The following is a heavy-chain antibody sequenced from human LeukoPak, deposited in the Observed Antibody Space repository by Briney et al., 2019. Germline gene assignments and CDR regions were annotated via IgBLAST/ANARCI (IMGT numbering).Heavy chain of an antibody. D-gene: IGHD3-22*01. CDR2: IKQDGSVT. V-gene: IGHV3-7*03. Sequence: GSLRLSCATSGFTFSRYWMSWVRQAPGKGLECVANIKQDGSVTYYVDSVRGRFTISRDNAKNSLYLQMNSLRTEDTAVYYCARDPWADSSGFPLHHWGQGTLVTDSS. J-gene: IGHJ1*01. CDR1: GFTFSRYW. CDR3: ARDPWADSSGFPLHH.